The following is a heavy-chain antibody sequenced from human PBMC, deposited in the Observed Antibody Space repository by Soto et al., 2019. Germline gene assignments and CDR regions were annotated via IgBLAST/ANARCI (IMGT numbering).Heavy chain of an antibody. Sequence: VGSLRLSCAASGFSFSDYVMHWVRQAPGKGLEWVAVMWYHGRDLFYTDSVKGRFTISRDNSKNTLFLQMNSLRAEDTAVYYCAKDKPAAGSQWLVPIWGQGTLVTVSS. D-gene: IGHD6-19*01. J-gene: IGHJ4*02. CDR2: MWYHGRDL. V-gene: IGHV3-33*06. CDR3: AKDKPAAGSQWLVPI. CDR1: GFSFSDYV.